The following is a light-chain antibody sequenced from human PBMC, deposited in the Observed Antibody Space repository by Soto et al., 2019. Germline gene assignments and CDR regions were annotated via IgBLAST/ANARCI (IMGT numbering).Light chain of an antibody. CDR2: GAS. CDR3: QQYHNTPIT. V-gene: IGKV3-20*01. CDR1: QSVSNN. Sequence: EIVLTHSPGTLSLSPGERATLSCRASQSVSNNLAWYQQKPGQAPRLVIYGASSRATGIPDRFSASGSGTDFTLTISRLEPEDFAVYYCQQYHNTPITFGQGTRLEIK. J-gene: IGKJ5*01.